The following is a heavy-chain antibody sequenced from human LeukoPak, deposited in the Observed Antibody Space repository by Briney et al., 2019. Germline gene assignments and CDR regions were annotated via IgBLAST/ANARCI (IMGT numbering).Heavy chain of an antibody. D-gene: IGHD3-9*01. CDR1: GFTFSSYW. CDR2: INSDGSST. Sequence: PGGSLRLSCAASGFTFSSYWMHWVRQAPGKGLVWVSRINSDGSSTSYADSGKGRFTISRDNSKNTLYLQVDSLRAEDTAVYYCAKGGARYFDWLAIDYWGQGTLVTVSS. J-gene: IGHJ4*02. CDR3: AKGGARYFDWLAIDY. V-gene: IGHV3-74*01.